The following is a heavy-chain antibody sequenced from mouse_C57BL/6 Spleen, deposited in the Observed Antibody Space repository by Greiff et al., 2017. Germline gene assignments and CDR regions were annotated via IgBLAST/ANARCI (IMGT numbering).Heavy chain of an antibody. Sequence: VQLQQSGAELMKPGASVKLSCKASGYTFTGYWIEWVKQRPGHGLEWIGEILPGSGSTYYNEKFKGKATFTADTSSNTAYMQLSSLTAEESVIYCCARVSNSPFDYWGQGTTLTVSS. CDR2: ILPGSGST. CDR3: ARVSNSPFDY. CDR1: GYTFTGYW. J-gene: IGHJ2*01. D-gene: IGHD2-5*01. V-gene: IGHV1-9*01.